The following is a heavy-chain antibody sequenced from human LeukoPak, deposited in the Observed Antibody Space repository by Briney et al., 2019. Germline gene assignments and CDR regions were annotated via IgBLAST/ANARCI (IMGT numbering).Heavy chain of an antibody. D-gene: IGHD2-2*01. V-gene: IGHV1-46*01. CDR3: ASSRMPHDY. CDR2: INPSGGST. J-gene: IGHJ4*02. CDR1: GHTFTRHY. Sequence: ASVEVSCKASGHTFTRHYMHWVRQAPGQGLEWMGIINPSGGSTSYAQKFQGRVTMTRDTSTSTVFMELSSLRSEDTAVYYCASSRMPHDYWGQGTLVTVSS.